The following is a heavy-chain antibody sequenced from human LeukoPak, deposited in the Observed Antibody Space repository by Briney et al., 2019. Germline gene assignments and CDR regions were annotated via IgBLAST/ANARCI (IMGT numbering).Heavy chain of an antibody. J-gene: IGHJ4*02. V-gene: IGHV2-5*02. CDR1: GFSLSTSGVG. CDR3: AQRPYYYGSGSYSYFDY. Sequence: SGPTLVNPTQTLTLTCTFSGFSLSTSGVGVGWIRQPPGKALEWLALIYWDDDKRYSPSLKSRLTITKDTSKNQVVLTMTNMDPVEKATYYCAQRPYYYGSGSYSYFDYWGQGTLVTVSS. CDR2: IYWDDDK. D-gene: IGHD3-10*01.